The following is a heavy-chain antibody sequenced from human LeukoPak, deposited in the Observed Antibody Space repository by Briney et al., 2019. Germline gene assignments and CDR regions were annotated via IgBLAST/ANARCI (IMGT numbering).Heavy chain of an antibody. J-gene: IGHJ4*02. V-gene: IGHV4-4*07. CDR2: IYTSGST. D-gene: IGHD4-17*01. CDR3: ARGGYGDYVEGYYFDY. Sequence: SETLSLTCTVSGGSISSYYWSWIRQPAGKGLEWIGRIYTSGSTNYNPSLKGRVTMSVDTSKNQFSLKLSSVTAADTAVYYCARGGYGDYVEGYYFDYWGQGTLVTVSS. CDR1: GGSISSYY.